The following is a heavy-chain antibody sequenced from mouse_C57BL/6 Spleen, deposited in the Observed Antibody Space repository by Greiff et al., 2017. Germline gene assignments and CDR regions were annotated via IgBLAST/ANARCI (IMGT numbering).Heavy chain of an antibody. CDR2: FDPSDSYT. CDR3: ARGEDGYLDY. D-gene: IGHD2-3*01. J-gene: IGHJ2*01. Sequence: VQLQQPGAELVKPGASVKLSCKASGYTFTSYCMQWVKQRPGQGLEWIGEFDPSDSYTNYNQKFKGKATLTVDTSSSTAYMQLSSLTSEDSAVYYCARGEDGYLDYWGQGTTLTVSS. V-gene: IGHV1-50*01. CDR1: GYTFTSYC.